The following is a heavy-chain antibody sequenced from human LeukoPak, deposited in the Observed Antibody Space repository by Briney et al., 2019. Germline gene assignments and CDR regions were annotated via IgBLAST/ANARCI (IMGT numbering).Heavy chain of an antibody. Sequence: SETLSLTCTVSGGSIGNFYWNWIRQPAGKGLEWIGRIFTTGSTNYNPSLKSRVTMSVDTSKNQLSLRLSSVTAADTAVYYCARTRGAGYSYGFNYYYYMDVWGKGTTVTVSS. CDR2: IFTTGST. D-gene: IGHD5-18*01. J-gene: IGHJ6*03. V-gene: IGHV4-4*07. CDR1: GGSIGNFY. CDR3: ARTRGAGYSYGFNYYYYMDV.